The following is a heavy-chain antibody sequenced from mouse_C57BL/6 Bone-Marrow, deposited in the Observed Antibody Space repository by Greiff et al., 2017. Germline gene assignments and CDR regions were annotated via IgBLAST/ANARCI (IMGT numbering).Heavy chain of an antibody. Sequence: QVQLKQSGAELVRPGPSVKMSCKASGYTFTNYWIGWAKQRPGHGLEWIGDIYPGGGYTNYNEKFKGKATLTADKSSSTAYMQFSSLTSEDSAIYYCARYPYYGSSDWYFDVWGTGTTVTVSS. J-gene: IGHJ1*03. CDR2: IYPGGGYT. CDR1: GYTFTNYW. V-gene: IGHV1-63*01. CDR3: ARYPYYGSSDWYFDV. D-gene: IGHD1-1*01.